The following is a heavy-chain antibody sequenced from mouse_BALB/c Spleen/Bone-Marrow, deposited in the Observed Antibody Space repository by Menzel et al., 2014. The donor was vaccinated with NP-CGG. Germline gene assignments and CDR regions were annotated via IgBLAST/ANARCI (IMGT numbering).Heavy chain of an antibody. CDR2: INPYNGGT. Sequence: EVKLVDSGPELVKPGASMKISRKASGYSFTGYTMNWVKQSHGKNLEWVGLINPYNGGTSYNQKFKGKATLTVDKSSSTAYMELLSLTSEDSAVYYCARGITTVVPYDMDYWGQGTSVTVSS. J-gene: IGHJ4*01. CDR3: ARGITTVVPYDMDY. CDR1: GYSFTGYT. V-gene: IGHV1-26*01. D-gene: IGHD1-1*01.